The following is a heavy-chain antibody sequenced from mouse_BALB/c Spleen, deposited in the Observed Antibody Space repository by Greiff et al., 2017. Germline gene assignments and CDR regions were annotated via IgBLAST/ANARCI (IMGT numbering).Heavy chain of an antibody. J-gene: IGHJ4*01. CDR3: ARNYGNYVAPMDY. V-gene: IGHV5-17*02. CDR1: GFTFSSFG. D-gene: IGHD2-1*01. Sequence: EVKVVESGGGLVQPGGSRKLSCAASGFTFSSFGMHWVRQAPEKGLEWVAYISSGSSTIYYADTVKGRFTISRDNPKNTLFLQMTSLRSEDTAMYYCARNYGNYVAPMDYWGQGTSVTVSS. CDR2: ISSGSSTI.